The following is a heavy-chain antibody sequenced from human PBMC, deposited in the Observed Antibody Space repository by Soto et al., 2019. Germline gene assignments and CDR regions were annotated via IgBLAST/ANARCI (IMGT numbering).Heavy chain of an antibody. CDR3: ASGSWTDY. CDR1: GYTFTGYY. CDR2: INPNSGGT. J-gene: IGHJ4*02. D-gene: IGHD1-26*01. Sequence: QEERVQSGAEVKKRRASVKVSCKASGYTFTGYYRHWVRQAPGQGLEWMGWINPNSGGTNYAQKFQGWVTMTSDTSISTSYMELSRLRSDDTAVYYCASGSWTDYWGQGTLVTVSS. V-gene: IGHV1-2*04.